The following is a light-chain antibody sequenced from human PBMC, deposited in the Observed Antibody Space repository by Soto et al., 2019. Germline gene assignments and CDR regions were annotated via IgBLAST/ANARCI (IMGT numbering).Light chain of an antibody. V-gene: IGLV2-14*01. CDR3: TSYTNSDTLLYV. Sequence: QSVLTQPASVSGSPGQSITISCTGTSSDVGGYNYVSWYQQHPGKAPKLLIYEVSHRPSGVSNRFSGSKSGNTASLTISGLQAEDEADYYCTSYTNSDTLLYVFGTGTKVTVL. CDR1: SSDVGGYNY. CDR2: EVS. J-gene: IGLJ1*01.